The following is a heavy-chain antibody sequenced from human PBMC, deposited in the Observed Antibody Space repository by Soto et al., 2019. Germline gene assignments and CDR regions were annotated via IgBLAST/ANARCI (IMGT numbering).Heavy chain of an antibody. CDR3: ARDCSSGYLEGCGAFDI. Sequence: PGGSLRLSCAASGFTFSSYAMSWVRQAPGKGMEWVAVISYDGSNKYYADSVKGRFTISRDNSKNTLYLQMNSLRAEDTAVYYCARDCSSGYLEGCGAFDIWGQGTMVTVSS. V-gene: IGHV3-30-3*01. D-gene: IGHD3-22*01. CDR1: GFTFSSYA. CDR2: ISYDGSNK. J-gene: IGHJ3*02.